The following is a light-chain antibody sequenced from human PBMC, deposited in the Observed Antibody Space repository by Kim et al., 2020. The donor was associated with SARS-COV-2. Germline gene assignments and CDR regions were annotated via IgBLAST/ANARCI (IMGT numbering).Light chain of an antibody. CDR3: QQLARSPLT. Sequence: YPGERATLSCRASQSVSSTYLAWYQQSPGQAPRLLIYGASTRATGIPERFSGTGSGTDFTLIISRLEPEDFAVYYCQQLARSPLTFGGGTKVDIK. J-gene: IGKJ4*01. V-gene: IGKV3-20*01. CDR2: GAS. CDR1: QSVSSTY.